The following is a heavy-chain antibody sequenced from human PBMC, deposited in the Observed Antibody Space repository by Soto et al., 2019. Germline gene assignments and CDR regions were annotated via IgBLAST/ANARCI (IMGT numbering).Heavy chain of an antibody. Sequence: QVQLQESGPGLVKPSETLSLTCTVSGGSVRSGSYYWSWIRQPPGKGLEWIGYIYYSGSTNYNPSLKSRVTISVDTSKNQFSLKLSSVTAADTAVYYCARDYPTMTYYYYGMDVWGQGTTVTVSS. J-gene: IGHJ6*02. CDR3: ARDYPTMTYYYYGMDV. D-gene: IGHD4-17*01. CDR1: GGSVRSGSYY. CDR2: IYYSGST. V-gene: IGHV4-61*01.